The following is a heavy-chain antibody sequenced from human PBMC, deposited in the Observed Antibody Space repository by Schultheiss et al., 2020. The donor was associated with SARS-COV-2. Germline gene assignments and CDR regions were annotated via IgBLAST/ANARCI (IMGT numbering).Heavy chain of an antibody. Sequence: GGSLRLSCAASGFTVSSNYMSWVRQAPGKGLEWVSSISSSSSYIYYADSVKGRFTISRDNAKNSLYLQMNSLRAEDTAVYYCARVPYSGDYYYGMDVWGQGTTVTVSS. CDR2: ISSSSSYI. CDR1: GFTVSSNY. D-gene: IGHD2-15*01. CDR3: ARVPYSGDYYYGMDV. V-gene: IGHV3-21*01. J-gene: IGHJ6*02.